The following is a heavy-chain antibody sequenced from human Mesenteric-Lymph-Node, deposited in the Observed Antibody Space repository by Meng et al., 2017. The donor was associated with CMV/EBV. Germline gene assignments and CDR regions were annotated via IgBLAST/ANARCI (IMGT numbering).Heavy chain of an antibody. Sequence: LRLSCTVSGDSTSSVYYYWTWIRQPPGKGLEWLGFIFYSGNTYYNPSLKSRVTILVDTSKEQFSLKFTSATAADTAVYYCARLDTTFAADAFDIWGQGTMVTVSS. CDR3: ARLDTTFAADAFDI. V-gene: IGHV4-30-4*08. D-gene: IGHD1-1*01. CDR2: IFYSGNT. CDR1: GDSTSSVYYY. J-gene: IGHJ3*02.